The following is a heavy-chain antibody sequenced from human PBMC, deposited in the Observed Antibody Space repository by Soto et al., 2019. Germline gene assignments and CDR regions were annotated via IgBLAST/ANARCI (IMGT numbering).Heavy chain of an antibody. V-gene: IGHV4-59*01. CDR1: GGSISSYY. Sequence: ETLSLTCTVSGGSISSYYWSWIRQPPGKGLEWIGYIYYSGRTNYNPSLKSRVTISVDTSKNQFSLKLSSVTAADTALYYCARGYCSSTICYIWDNWFDPWGQGTLVTVS. D-gene: IGHD2-2*02. CDR3: ARGYCSSTICYIWDNWFDP. CDR2: IYYSGRT. J-gene: IGHJ5*02.